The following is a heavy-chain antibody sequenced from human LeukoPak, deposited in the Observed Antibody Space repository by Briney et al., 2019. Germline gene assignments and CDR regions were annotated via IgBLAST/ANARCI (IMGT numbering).Heavy chain of an antibody. V-gene: IGHV3-74*01. CDR2: INSDGSST. D-gene: IGHD6-19*01. CDR1: GFTFSSYW. J-gene: IGHJ4*02. CDR3: ARPSEGSGWEFDY. Sequence: PGGSLRLSCAASGFTFSSYWMHWVRQAPGKGLVWVSRINSDGSSTTYADSVKGRFTISRDNAKNTLYLQMNSLRAEDTAVYYCARPSEGSGWEFDYWGQGTLVTVSS.